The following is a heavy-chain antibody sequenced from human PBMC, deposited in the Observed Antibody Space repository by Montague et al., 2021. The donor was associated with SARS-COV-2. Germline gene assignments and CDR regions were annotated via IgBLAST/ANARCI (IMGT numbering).Heavy chain of an antibody. CDR1: GFTFSSYA. J-gene: IGHJ3*02. D-gene: IGHD2-21*02. Sequence: SLRLSCAASGFTFSSYAMHWVRQAPGKGLEWVAVISYDGSNKYYVDSVKGRFTISRDNSKNTLYLQMNNLRAEDTAVYYCAREGDIVVVTDAFDIWGQGTIVTVSS. CDR2: ISYDGSNK. CDR3: AREGDIVVVTDAFDI. V-gene: IGHV3-30*04.